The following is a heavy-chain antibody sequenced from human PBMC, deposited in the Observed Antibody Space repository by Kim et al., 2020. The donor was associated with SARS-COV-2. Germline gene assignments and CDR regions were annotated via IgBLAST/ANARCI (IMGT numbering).Heavy chain of an antibody. Sequence: ASVKVSCKASGYTFTGYYMHWVRQAPGQGLEWMGRINPNSGGTNYAQKFQGRVTMTRDTSISTAYMELSRLRSDDTAVYYCARAGTLKYSSSWEAENWFDPWGQGTLVTVSS. CDR2: INPNSGGT. CDR1: GYTFTGYY. CDR3: ARAGTLKYSSSWEAENWFDP. J-gene: IGHJ5*02. V-gene: IGHV1-2*06. D-gene: IGHD6-13*01.